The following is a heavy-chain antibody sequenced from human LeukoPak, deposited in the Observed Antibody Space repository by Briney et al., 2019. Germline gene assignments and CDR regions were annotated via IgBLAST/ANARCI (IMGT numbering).Heavy chain of an antibody. CDR1: GFTVNNNY. V-gene: IGHV3-53*01. CDR3: ARVQRSSNWIDP. CDR2: IYGGGST. Sequence: PGGSLRLSCAASGFTVNNNYVSWVRQAPGKGLEWVSVIYGGGSTYYADSVKGRLTISRDNSKNTVYLQMNSLRAEDAAVYYCARVQRSSNWIDPWGQGTLVTVSS. J-gene: IGHJ5*02. D-gene: IGHD5-24*01.